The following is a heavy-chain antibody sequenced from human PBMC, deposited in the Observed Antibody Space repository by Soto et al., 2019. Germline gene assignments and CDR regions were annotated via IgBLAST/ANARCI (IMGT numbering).Heavy chain of an antibody. CDR2: ISYDGSNK. D-gene: IGHD3-9*01. CDR3: AKDGEDILPGYFYDY. Sequence: GGALRLSCAASGFTFSSYGMHWVRQAPGKGLEWVAVISYDGSNKYYADSVKGRFTISRDNSKNTLYLQMNSLRAEDTAVYYCAKDGEDILPGYFYDYCGQGTLVTVSS. CDR1: GFTFSSYG. V-gene: IGHV3-30*18. J-gene: IGHJ4*02.